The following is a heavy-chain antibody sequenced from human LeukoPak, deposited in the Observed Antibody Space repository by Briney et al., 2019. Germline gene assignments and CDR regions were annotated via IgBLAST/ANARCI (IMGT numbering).Heavy chain of an antibody. Sequence: GGSLRLSCAASGFTFSSYGMHWVRQAPGKGLEWVAVISYDGSNKYYADSVKGRFTISRDNSKNTLYLQMNSLRAEDTAVYYCAKTNSGYGPSDYWGQGTLVTVSP. CDR2: ISYDGSNK. CDR3: AKTNSGYGPSDY. D-gene: IGHD5-12*01. J-gene: IGHJ4*02. CDR1: GFTFSSYG. V-gene: IGHV3-30*18.